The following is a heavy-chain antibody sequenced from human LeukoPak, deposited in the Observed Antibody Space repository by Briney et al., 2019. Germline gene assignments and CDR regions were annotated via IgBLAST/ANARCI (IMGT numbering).Heavy chain of an antibody. V-gene: IGHV1-69*13. D-gene: IGHD6-6*01. CDR3: ARARRGVAARRGYYFDY. Sequence: GASVKVSCKASGGSFSSYAISWVRQAPGQGLEWMGGIIPIFGTANYAQKFQGRVTIIADESTSTAYMELSSLRSEDTAVYYCARARRGVAARRGYYFDYWGQGTLVTVSS. CDR1: GGSFSSYA. J-gene: IGHJ4*02. CDR2: IIPIFGTA.